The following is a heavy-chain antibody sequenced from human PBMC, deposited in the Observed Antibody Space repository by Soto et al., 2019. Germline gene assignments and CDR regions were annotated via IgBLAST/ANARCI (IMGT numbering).Heavy chain of an antibody. CDR2: VYYTGTT. CDR3: ARDTVLTGMFDL. J-gene: IGHJ5*02. Sequence: LSLTCTVSGGSIGSYHWSWVRQPPGKGLEWIASVYYTGTTNYNPSLGSRVTISIDAPENQISLKLTSVTAADTALYYCARDTVLTGMFDLWGQGTLVTVSS. CDR1: GGSIGSYH. D-gene: IGHD4-17*01. V-gene: IGHV4-59*01.